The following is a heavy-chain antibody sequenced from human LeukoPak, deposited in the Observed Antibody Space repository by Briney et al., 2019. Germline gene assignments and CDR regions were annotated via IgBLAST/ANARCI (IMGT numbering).Heavy chain of an antibody. CDR1: GGSISSSGNF. CDR3: VRHEEEDGYNAKTFEY. J-gene: IGHJ4*02. CDR2: TYYSRNT. V-gene: IGHV4-39*01. D-gene: IGHD5-24*01. Sequence: SETLSLTCTVSGGSISSSGNFWGWVRQPPGRGLEWIASTYYSRNTYYNPSLKSRVTISVDTSKNQFSLKLSSVTAADTAVYYCVRHEEEDGYNAKTFEYWGQGTLVTVSS.